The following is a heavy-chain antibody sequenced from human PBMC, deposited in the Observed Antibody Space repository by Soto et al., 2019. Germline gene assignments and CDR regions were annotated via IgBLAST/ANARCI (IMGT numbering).Heavy chain of an antibody. J-gene: IGHJ6*02. V-gene: IGHV1-2*02. CDR2: INPNSGGT. D-gene: IGHD5-18*01. Sequence: GASVNVSCKASGYTFTGYYMHWVRQAPGQGLEWMGWINPNSGGTNYAQKFQGRVTMTRDTSISKAYMELSRLRSDDTAVYYCARASSYGFYGMDVWGQGTTVTVSS. CDR1: GYTFTGYY. CDR3: ARASSYGFYGMDV.